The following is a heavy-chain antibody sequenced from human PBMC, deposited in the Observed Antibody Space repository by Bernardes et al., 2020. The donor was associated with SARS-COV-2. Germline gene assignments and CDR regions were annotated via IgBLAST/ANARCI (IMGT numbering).Heavy chain of an antibody. Sequence: GGSLRLSCAASGFTFSNYNMKWVRQAPGKGLEWVSHISSSSNTIYYADSVKGRFTISRDNAKNSLYLQMNNLRDEDTAVYYCARDSGRGGSCDYWGQGALVPVSS. J-gene: IGHJ4*02. V-gene: IGHV3-48*02. D-gene: IGHD2-15*01. CDR2: ISSSSNTI. CDR3: ARDSGRGGSCDY. CDR1: GFTFSNYN.